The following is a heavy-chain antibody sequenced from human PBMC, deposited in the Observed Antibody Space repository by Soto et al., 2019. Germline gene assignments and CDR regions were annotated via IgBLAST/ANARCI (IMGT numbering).Heavy chain of an antibody. V-gene: IGHV1-69*01. CDR1: GGTFSSYS. CDR2: IIPIFGTA. Sequence: QVQLVQSGAEVKKPGSSVKVSCKASGGTFSSYSINWVRQAPGQGLEWMGEIIPIFGTANYVQKFQGRVTITADESTSTAYMELGSLRSEDTAVYYCARDGGRHSGGIDYWGQGTLVTVSS. D-gene: IGHD1-26*01. CDR3: ARDGGRHSGGIDY. J-gene: IGHJ4*02.